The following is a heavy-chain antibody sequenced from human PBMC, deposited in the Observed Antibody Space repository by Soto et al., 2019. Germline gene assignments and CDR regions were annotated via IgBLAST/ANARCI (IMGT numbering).Heavy chain of an antibody. CDR1: GGSISTGGYY. D-gene: IGHD1-26*01. Sequence: QVQLQESGPGLVKPSQTLSLTCTVSGGSISTGGYYWSWIRQHPGKGLEWIGYIYYSRSTYYNPSLKSRVTISLDTSKNQFSLKLTSVTAADTAVYYCAGSAGNWFDPWGQGTLVTVSS. J-gene: IGHJ5*02. V-gene: IGHV4-31*03. CDR2: IYYSRST. CDR3: AGSAGNWFDP.